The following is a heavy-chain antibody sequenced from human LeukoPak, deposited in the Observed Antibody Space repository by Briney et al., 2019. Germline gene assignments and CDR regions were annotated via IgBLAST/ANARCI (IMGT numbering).Heavy chain of an antibody. CDR3: ARDFRSAATDAFDI. D-gene: IGHD2-15*01. CDR2: IYYGGST. CDR1: GGSISSGGYY. J-gene: IGHJ3*02. V-gene: IGHV4-31*03. Sequence: PSQTLSLTCTVSGGSISSGGYYWSWIRQHPGKGLEWIGYIYYGGSTYYNPSLKSRVTISVDTSKNQFSLKLSSVTAADTAVYYCARDFRSAATDAFDIWGQGTMVTVSS.